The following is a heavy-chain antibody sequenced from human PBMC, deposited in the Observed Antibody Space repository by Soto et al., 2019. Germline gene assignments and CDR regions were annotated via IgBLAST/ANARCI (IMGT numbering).Heavy chain of an antibody. CDR2: ISAYNGNT. CDR3: ARDLLSYDFWSGYLNHYYYYGMDV. Sequence: GASVKVSCKASGYTFTSYGISRVRQAPGQGLEWMGWISAYNGNTNYAQKLQGRVTMTTDTSTSTAYMELRSLRSDDTAVYYCARDLLSYDFWSGYLNHYYYYGMDVWGQGTTVTVSS. D-gene: IGHD3-3*01. V-gene: IGHV1-18*01. J-gene: IGHJ6*02. CDR1: GYTFTSYG.